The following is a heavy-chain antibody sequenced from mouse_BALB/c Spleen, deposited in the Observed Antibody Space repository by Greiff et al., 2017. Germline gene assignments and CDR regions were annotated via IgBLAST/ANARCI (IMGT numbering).Heavy chain of an antibody. CDR1: GYTFTSYW. V-gene: IGHV1S26*01. Sequence: VQLQQSGPELVKPGASVKMSCKASGYTFTSYWMHWVKQRPGQGLEWIGYINPSTGYTEYNQKFKDKATLTADKSSSTAYMQLSSLTSEDSAVYYCAKGGYYPYYWGQGTTLTVSS. J-gene: IGHJ2*01. CDR3: AKGGYYPYY. CDR2: INPSTGYT. D-gene: IGHD2-3*01.